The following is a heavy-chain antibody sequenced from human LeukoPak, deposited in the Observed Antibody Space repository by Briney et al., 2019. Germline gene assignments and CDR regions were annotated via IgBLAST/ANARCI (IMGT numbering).Heavy chain of an antibody. CDR3: ARAGGTEY. CDR1: GDSISYSY. V-gene: IGHV4-59*01. D-gene: IGHD6-13*01. CDR2: IYYIGST. Sequence: SETLSLTCTVSGDSISYSYWSWIRQPPGEGLEWIGYIYYIGSTNYNPSLKSRVTISLDTSKNQLSLKLNSVTAADTAVYYCARAGGTEYWGQGTLVTVSS. J-gene: IGHJ4*02.